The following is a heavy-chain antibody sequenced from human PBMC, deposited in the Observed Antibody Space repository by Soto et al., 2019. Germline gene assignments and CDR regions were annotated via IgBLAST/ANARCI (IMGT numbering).Heavy chain of an antibody. V-gene: IGHV3-48*02. CDR3: AYNRGYCSSTSCHPAYYYYGMDV. J-gene: IGHJ6*01. CDR2: ISSSSSTI. Sequence: EVQLVESGGGLVQPGGSLRLSCAASGFTFSSYSMNWVRQAPGKGLEWVSYISSSSSTIYYADSVKGRFTISRDNAKNSLYLQMNSLRDEDTAVYYCAYNRGYCSSTSCHPAYYYYGMDVW. D-gene: IGHD2-2*01. CDR1: GFTFSSYS.